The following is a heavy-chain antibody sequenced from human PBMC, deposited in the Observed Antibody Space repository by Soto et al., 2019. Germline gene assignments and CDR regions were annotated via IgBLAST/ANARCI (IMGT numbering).Heavy chain of an antibody. CDR3: ARDARGDEAPMDY. CDR1: GYTFSRYA. J-gene: IGHJ4*02. V-gene: IGHV1-2*04. CDR2: INPNSGGT. D-gene: IGHD3-10*01. Sequence: GASVKVSCKASGYTFSRYAIHWVRQAPGQRLEWMGWINPNSGGTNYAQKFQGWVTMTRDTSISTAYMELSRLRSDDTAVYYCARDARGDEAPMDYWGQGTLVTVS.